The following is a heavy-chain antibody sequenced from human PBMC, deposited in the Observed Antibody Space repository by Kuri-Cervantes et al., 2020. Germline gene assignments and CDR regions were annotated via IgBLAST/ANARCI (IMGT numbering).Heavy chain of an antibody. J-gene: IGHJ4*02. D-gene: IGHD3-22*01. V-gene: IGHV3-15*01. Sequence: GESLKISCAASGFTFSNAWMSWVRQAPGKGLEWIGRIKSKADFGTTDYAAPVKGRFTISRDDSKTTLFLQMNSLKTEDTAVYYCTTEPYIVVMHYWGQGTLVTVSS. CDR3: TTEPYIVVMHY. CDR2: IKSKADFGTT. CDR1: GFTFSNAW.